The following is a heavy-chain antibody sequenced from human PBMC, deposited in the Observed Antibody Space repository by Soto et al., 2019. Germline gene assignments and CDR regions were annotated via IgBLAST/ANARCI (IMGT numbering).Heavy chain of an antibody. CDR2: IYFRGTT. J-gene: IGHJ4*02. D-gene: IGHD3-22*01. CDR1: GTSISSYY. V-gene: IGHV4-59*01. Sequence: PSETLSLTCTVSGTSISSYYWSWIRQPPGKGLEWIGYIYFRGTTNYNPSLKSRVTMSADTSKNQFSLKLNSVTAADTAVYYCARMNYYDTSGYPFDYWGQGMMVTVSS. CDR3: ARMNYYDTSGYPFDY.